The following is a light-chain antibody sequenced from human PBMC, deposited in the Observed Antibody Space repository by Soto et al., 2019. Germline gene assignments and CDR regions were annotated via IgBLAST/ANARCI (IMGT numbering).Light chain of an antibody. CDR2: DVS. CDR1: SSDVGGYNY. V-gene: IGLV2-14*03. J-gene: IGLJ2*01. CDR3: SSYTSSSTLVV. Sequence: QSVLTQPASVSGSPGQSITISCTGTSSDVGGYNYVSWYQQHPGKAPKGIIYDVSNRPSGVSNRFSGSKSGNTASLTISGLQAEDEADYYCSSYTSSSTLVVFGGGTKVTVL.